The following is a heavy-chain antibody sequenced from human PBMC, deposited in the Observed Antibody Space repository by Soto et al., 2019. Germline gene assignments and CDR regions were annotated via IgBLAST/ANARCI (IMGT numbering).Heavy chain of an antibody. Sequence: QVQLVESGGGVVQPGRSLRLSCAASGFTFSSYGMHWVRQAPGKGLEWVAVIWYDGSNKYYADSVKGRFTISRDNSKKTPXLQMNSLRAEDTAVYYCARDRGYSGYEMGDYGMDVWGQGTTVTVSS. CDR2: IWYDGSNK. V-gene: IGHV3-33*01. J-gene: IGHJ6*02. D-gene: IGHD5-12*01. CDR1: GFTFSSYG. CDR3: ARDRGYSGYEMGDYGMDV.